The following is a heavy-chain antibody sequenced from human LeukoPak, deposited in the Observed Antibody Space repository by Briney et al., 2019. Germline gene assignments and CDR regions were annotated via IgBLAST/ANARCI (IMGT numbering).Heavy chain of an antibody. CDR3: VRQLGYCSGGSCN. CDR2: IYSGGST. CDR1: GFTVYSNY. D-gene: IGHD2-15*01. Sequence: SGGSLRLSCAASGFTVYSNYMSWVRQAPGKGLEWVSVIYSGGSTYYADSVKGRFTISRNNSKNTLYLQMNSLRAEDTAVYYCVRQLGYCSGGSCNWGQGTLVTVSS. J-gene: IGHJ4*02. V-gene: IGHV3-53*01.